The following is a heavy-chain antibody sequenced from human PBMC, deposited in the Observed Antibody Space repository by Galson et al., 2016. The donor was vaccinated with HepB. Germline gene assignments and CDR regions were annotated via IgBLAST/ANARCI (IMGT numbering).Heavy chain of an antibody. J-gene: IGHJ6*02. Sequence: PLRLSCAASGFPFSRYWMHWVRQGPGKGLVWVSRINSDGSSTIYADSVRGRLTISRDNAKNTLYLQMNSLRAEDTAVYYCVREDYGDDRVYYYYYGMDVWGQGTTVTVSS. CDR2: INSDGSST. CDR3: VREDYGDDRVYYYYYGMDV. CDR1: GFPFSRYW. D-gene: IGHD4-17*01. V-gene: IGHV3-74*01.